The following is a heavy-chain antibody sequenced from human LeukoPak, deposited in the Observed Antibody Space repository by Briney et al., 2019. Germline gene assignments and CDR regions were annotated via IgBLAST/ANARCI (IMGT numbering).Heavy chain of an antibody. CDR1: GLTITTYA. CDR3: AKGRWGLTINNFDI. Sequence: PGGPLKLSCAASGLTITTYAMGWVRQAPGKGLEWVSVISDRGDSTHYADSVKGRFTISRDSSKNTLYLQMNSLRGEDTAVYYCAKGRWGLTINNFDIWGQGTMVTVSS. V-gene: IGHV3-23*01. J-gene: IGHJ3*02. CDR2: ISDRGDST. D-gene: IGHD3-9*01.